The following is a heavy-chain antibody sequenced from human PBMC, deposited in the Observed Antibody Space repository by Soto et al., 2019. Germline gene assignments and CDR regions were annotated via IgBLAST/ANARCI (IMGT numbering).Heavy chain of an antibody. CDR3: ARVHVLGVDGSGWYWFDP. Sequence: ASVKVSCKDSGYTFTRNGITWGRQAPGQGLEWMGWISAYNGNANYAQKLQGRVTMTTDTSTSTAYMELRSLRSDDTAVYYCARVHVLGVDGSGWYWFDPWGQGTLVTVSS. CDR2: ISAYNGNA. D-gene: IGHD3-3*01. J-gene: IGHJ5*02. V-gene: IGHV1-18*01. CDR1: GYTFTRNG.